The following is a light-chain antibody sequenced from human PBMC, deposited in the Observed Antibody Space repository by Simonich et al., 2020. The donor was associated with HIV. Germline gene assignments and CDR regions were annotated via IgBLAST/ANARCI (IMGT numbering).Light chain of an antibody. J-gene: IGKJ4*01. CDR2: WAT. Sequence: DIVMTQSPVSLAVSLGERATINCKSSQSVLYSPNNKNYLAWYQQKPGQPPKLLIYWATTRESWVTDRFSGSGSGTDFTLTISSLQAEDVAVYYCQQYYSTPLTFGGGTKVEIK. CDR3: QQYYSTPLT. CDR1: QSVLYSPNNKNY. V-gene: IGKV4-1*01.